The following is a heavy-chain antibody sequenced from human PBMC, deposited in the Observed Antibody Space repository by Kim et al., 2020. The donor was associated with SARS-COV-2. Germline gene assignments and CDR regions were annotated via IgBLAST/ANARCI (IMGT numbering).Heavy chain of an antibody. J-gene: IGHJ3*02. D-gene: IGHD3-3*01. V-gene: IGHV4-59*01. CDR3: ARDTFWSGYYTRSDAFDI. Sequence: KGRVTISVDPSKNQFSLKLSSVTAADTAVYYCARDTFWSGYYTRSDAFDIWGQGTMVTVSS.